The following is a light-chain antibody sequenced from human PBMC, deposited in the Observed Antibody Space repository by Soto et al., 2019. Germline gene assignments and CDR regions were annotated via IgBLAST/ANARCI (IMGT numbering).Light chain of an antibody. V-gene: IGKV3-11*01. J-gene: IGKJ5*01. Sequence: EMVLRQSPATLSLSPGERATLSCMASQSVSSYLAWYQQKPGQAPRLLIYDASNRATGIPARFSGSGSGTDFTLTISSLEPEDFAVYYCQQRHMWPITFGQGTRLEIK. CDR3: QQRHMWPIT. CDR2: DAS. CDR1: QSVSSY.